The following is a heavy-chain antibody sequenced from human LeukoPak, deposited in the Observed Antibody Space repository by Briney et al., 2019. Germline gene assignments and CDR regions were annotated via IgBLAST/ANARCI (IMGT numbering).Heavy chain of an antibody. CDR3: ARLSFTGIAVAIDY. CDR2: MNPNSGNT. J-gene: IGHJ4*02. CDR1: GYTFTSYD. D-gene: IGHD6-19*01. V-gene: IGHV1-8*01. Sequence: ASVKVSCKASGYTFTSYDINWVRQATGQGLEWMGWMNPNSGNTGYAQKFQGRVTMTRNTSISTAYMELSSLRSEDTAVYHCARLSFTGIAVAIDYWGQGTLVTVSS.